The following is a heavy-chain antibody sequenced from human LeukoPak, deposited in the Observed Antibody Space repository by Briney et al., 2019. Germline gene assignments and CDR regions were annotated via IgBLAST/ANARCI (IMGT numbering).Heavy chain of an antibody. CDR2: ISPIFGTA. J-gene: IGHJ4*02. CDR1: GGTFSSYA. D-gene: IGHD6-13*01. V-gene: IGHV1-69*05. Sequence: GASVKVSCKASGGTFSSYAISWVRQAPGQGLEWMGGISPIFGTANYAQKFQGRVTITTDESTSTAYMELSSLRSEDTAVYYCARGPQQLGGFDYWGQGTLVTVSS. CDR3: ARGPQQLGGFDY.